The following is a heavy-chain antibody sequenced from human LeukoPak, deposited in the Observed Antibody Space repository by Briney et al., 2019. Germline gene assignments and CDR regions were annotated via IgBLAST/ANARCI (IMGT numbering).Heavy chain of an antibody. D-gene: IGHD6-13*01. V-gene: IGHV4-61*01. CDR1: GGSISSSSYY. CDR3: TRDSAAGLY. J-gene: IGHJ4*02. Sequence: PSETLSLTCTVSGGSISSSSYYWSWIRQPPGKGLEWIGYIYYSGSTNYNPSLKSRVTISVDTSKNQFSLKLSSVTAADTAVYYCTRDSAAGLYWGQGTLVTVSS. CDR2: IYYSGST.